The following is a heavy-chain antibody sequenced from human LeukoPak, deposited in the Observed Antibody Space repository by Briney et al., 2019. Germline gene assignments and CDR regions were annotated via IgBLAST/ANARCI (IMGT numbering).Heavy chain of an antibody. CDR1: GGSISSYY. CDR2: IYYSGST. D-gene: IGHD4-17*01. J-gene: IGHJ6*02. Sequence: SETLSLTCTVSGGSISSYYWSWIRQPPVKGLEWIGYIYYSGSTNYNPSLKSRVTISVDTSKNQFSLKLSSVTAADTAVYYCAREPVVDGDYERHGMDVWGQGTTVTVSS. CDR3: AREPVVDGDYERHGMDV. V-gene: IGHV4-59*12.